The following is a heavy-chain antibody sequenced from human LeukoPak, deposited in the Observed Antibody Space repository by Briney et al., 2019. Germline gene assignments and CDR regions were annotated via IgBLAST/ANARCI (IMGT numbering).Heavy chain of an antibody. CDR3: AKTDWLDS. J-gene: IGHJ5*01. V-gene: IGHV3-74*01. Sequence: PGGSLRLSCEASGFTFNNNWMHWVRQAPGKGLVWVSRINNDGSITPYADSVKGRFTISRDNAKNTLYLLMNSLRAEDTAVYYCAKTDWLDSWGQGTLVTVSS. CDR2: INNDGSIT. CDR1: GFTFNNNW.